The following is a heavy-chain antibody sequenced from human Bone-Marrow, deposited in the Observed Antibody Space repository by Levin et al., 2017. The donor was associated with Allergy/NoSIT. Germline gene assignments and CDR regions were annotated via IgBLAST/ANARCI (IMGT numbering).Heavy chain of an antibody. CDR1: GFTFTTFW. CDR3: ARSSGGYFDS. Sequence: SCTASGFTFTTFWMSWVRQAPGKGLEWVANIKQDGSEKYYADSVKGRFTVSRDNAKNSVCLQMSSLRAEDTAVYYCARSSGGYFDSWGQGTLVTVSS. V-gene: IGHV3-7*04. CDR2: IKQDGSEK. D-gene: IGHD3-10*01. J-gene: IGHJ4*02.